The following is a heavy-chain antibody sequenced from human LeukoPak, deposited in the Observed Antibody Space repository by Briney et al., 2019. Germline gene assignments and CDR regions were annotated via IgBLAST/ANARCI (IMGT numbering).Heavy chain of an antibody. J-gene: IGHJ4*02. CDR2: ISYDGSNK. D-gene: IGHD3-22*01. Sequence: GGSLRLSCAASGFTFSSYAMHWVRQAPGKGLEWVAVISYDGSNKYYADSVKGRFTISRDNSKNTLYLQMNSLRAEDTAVYYCARDLIQFAHYYDSSGSISLGYWGQGTLVTVSS. CDR3: ARDLIQFAHYYDSSGSISLGY. V-gene: IGHV3-30*04. CDR1: GFTFSSYA.